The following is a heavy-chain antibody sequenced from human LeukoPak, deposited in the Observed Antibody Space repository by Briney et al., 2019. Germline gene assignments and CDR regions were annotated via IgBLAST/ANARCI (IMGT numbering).Heavy chain of an antibody. CDR1: GDSVSSNSAA. Sequence: SQTLSLTCAISGDSVSSNSAAWNWIRQSPSRGLEWLGRTYYRSKWYNDYAVSVKSRITINPDTSKNQFSLQLNSVTPEDTAVYYCARDTRLYYDSSGYPLPLFDHWGQGTLVTVSS. D-gene: IGHD3-22*01. CDR3: ARDTRLYYDSSGYPLPLFDH. V-gene: IGHV6-1*01. J-gene: IGHJ4*02. CDR2: TYYRSKWYN.